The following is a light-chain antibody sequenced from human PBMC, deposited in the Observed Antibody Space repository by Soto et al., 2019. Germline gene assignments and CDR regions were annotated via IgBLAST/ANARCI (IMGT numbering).Light chain of an antibody. Sequence: QSALTQPASVSGSPGQSITISCTGTSSDVGGYNYVSWYQQHPGKAPKLMIYDVSNRTSGVSNRFSGSKSGNTASLTISGLQAEDEADYYCSSYTSRSTLGVFGGGTKLTVL. V-gene: IGLV2-14*01. CDR2: DVS. J-gene: IGLJ3*02. CDR1: SSDVGGYNY. CDR3: SSYTSRSTLGV.